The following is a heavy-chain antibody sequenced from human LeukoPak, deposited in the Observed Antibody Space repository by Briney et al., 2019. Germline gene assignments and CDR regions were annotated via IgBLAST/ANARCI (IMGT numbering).Heavy chain of an antibody. V-gene: IGHV3-30*03. CDR3: ATPLNYDILTGYLGY. Sequence: GRSLRLSCAASGFTFSSYGMHWVRQAPGKGLEWVAVISYDGSNKYYADSVKGRFTISRDNSKNTLYLQMNSLRAEDTAAYYCATPLNYDILTGYLGYWGQGTLVTVSS. J-gene: IGHJ4*02. D-gene: IGHD3-9*01. CDR2: ISYDGSNK. CDR1: GFTFSSYG.